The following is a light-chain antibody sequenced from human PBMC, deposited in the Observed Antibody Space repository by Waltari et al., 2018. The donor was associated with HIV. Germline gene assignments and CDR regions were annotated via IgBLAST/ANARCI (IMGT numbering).Light chain of an antibody. CDR2: GAS. CDR1: QNVITN. V-gene: IGKV3-15*01. CDR3: QQYNGWPRT. Sequence: EIVMTQSPATLSVSPGERVTLSCRASQNVITNLAWYQQKPGQAPSLLIYGASIRASGIPARFTGGGSGSDFTLTINSLQSEDCGLYYCQQYNGWPRTFGQGTKV. J-gene: IGKJ1*01.